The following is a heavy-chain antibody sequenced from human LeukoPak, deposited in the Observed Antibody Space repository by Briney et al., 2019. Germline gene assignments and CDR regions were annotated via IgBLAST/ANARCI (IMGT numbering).Heavy chain of an antibody. CDR2: IYPGDSDT. D-gene: IGHD5-18*01. V-gene: IGHV5-51*01. CDR3: ARHGRDGYSYGYFSWFDP. CDR1: GYSFTSYW. Sequence: GESLKISCKGSGYSFTSYWIGWVRQMPGKGLEWMGIIYPGDSDTRYSPSFQGQVTISADKSISTAYLQWSSLKASDTAMYYCARHGRDGYSYGYFSWFDPWGQGTLVTVSS. J-gene: IGHJ5*02.